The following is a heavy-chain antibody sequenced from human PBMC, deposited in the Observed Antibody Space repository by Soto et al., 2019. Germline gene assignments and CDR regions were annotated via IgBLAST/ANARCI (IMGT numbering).Heavy chain of an antibody. V-gene: IGHV3-49*03. D-gene: IGHD3-10*01. CDR1: GFTFGDYA. CDR3: ARLNFGVGGMDV. J-gene: IGHJ6*02. Sequence: GVLRLSCTASGFTFGDYALSWFRQAPGKGLEWVSFIRSKSYGWTTEYAASVKGRFTVSRDDFKSIVYLQMNSLKTEDTATYYCARLNFGVGGMDVWGQGTTVTV. CDR2: IRSKSYGWTT.